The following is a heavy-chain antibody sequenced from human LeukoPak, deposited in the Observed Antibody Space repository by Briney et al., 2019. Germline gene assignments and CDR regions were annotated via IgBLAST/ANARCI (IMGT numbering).Heavy chain of an antibody. J-gene: IGHJ4*02. CDR1: GFTFSSYA. Sequence: GGSLRLSCAASGFTFSSYAMSWVRQAPGKGLEWVSAISGSGGSTYYAGSVKGRFTISRDNSKNTLYLQMNSLRAEDTAVYYCAKPPSHYDFWSGYRTADYWGQGTLVTVSS. CDR3: AKPPSHYDFWSGYRTADY. CDR2: ISGSGGST. D-gene: IGHD3-3*01. V-gene: IGHV3-23*01.